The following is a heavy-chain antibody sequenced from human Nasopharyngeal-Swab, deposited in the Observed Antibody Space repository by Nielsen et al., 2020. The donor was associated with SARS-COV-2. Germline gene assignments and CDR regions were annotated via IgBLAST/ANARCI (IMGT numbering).Heavy chain of an antibody. CDR1: GFSFVNYW. CDR3: ARGRAQLWSRVNGMDV. D-gene: IGHD5-18*01. CDR2: IKHDGSAK. J-gene: IGHJ6*02. Sequence: GESLKISCAGSGFSFVNYWMSWVRQAPGKGLEWVANIKHDGSAKYYADSVKGRFTISRDNAKSSLHLQMNSLRAEDTAVYYCARGRAQLWSRVNGMDVWGQGTTVTVSS. V-gene: IGHV3-7*01.